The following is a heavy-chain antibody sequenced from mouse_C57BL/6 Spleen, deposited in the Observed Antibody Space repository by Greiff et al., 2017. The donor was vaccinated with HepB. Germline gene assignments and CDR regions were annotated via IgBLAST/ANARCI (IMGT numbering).Heavy chain of an antibody. J-gene: IGHJ4*01. CDR2: ISSGSGTI. Sequence: EVKVVESGGGLVKPGGSLKLSCAASGFTFSDYGMHWVRQAPEKGLEWVAYISSGSGTIYYADTVKGRFTISRDNAKNTMYLQMTSLRSEDTAMYYCARREYYGSHDAMDYWGQGTSVTVSS. V-gene: IGHV5-17*01. CDR3: ARREYYGSHDAMDY. D-gene: IGHD1-1*01. CDR1: GFTFSDYG.